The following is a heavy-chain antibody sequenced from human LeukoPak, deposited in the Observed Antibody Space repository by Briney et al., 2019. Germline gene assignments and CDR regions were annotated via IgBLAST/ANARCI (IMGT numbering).Heavy chain of an antibody. CDR3: ARATIVVVPAAIPFDY. V-gene: IGHV4-34*01. D-gene: IGHD2-2*02. CDR1: GGSFSGYY. Sequence: LETLSLTCAVYGGSFSGYYWSWIRQPPGKGLEWIGEINHSGSTNYNPSLKSRVTISVDTSKNQFSLKLSSVTAADTAVYYCARATIVVVPAAIPFDYWGQGTLVTVSS. CDR2: INHSGST. J-gene: IGHJ4*02.